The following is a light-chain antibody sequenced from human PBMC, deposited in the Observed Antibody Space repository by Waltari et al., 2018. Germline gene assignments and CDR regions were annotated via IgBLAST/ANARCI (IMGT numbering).Light chain of an antibody. V-gene: IGKV1-5*03. CDR1: QSILTW. CDR2: KAF. J-gene: IGKJ3*01. CDR3: QQYNSYPFT. Sequence: DTQMTQSPSTLSASVGDRVTITCRASQSILTWLAWYQQKPGKAPRLLIYKAFNLESGVPGRFSGSASGTEFNLTISSLQPDDSATYYCQQYNSYPFTFGPGTKVDLK.